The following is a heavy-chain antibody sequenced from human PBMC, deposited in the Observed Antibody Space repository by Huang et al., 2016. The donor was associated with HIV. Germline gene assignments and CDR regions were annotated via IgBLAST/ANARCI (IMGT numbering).Heavy chain of an antibody. CDR2: INSDGSSL. V-gene: IGHV3-74*01. J-gene: IGHJ4*02. CDR1: GFTFSSYW. D-gene: IGHD3-22*01. CDR3: VRDPRIQSWLNYFDY. Sequence: EVQLVESGGGLVQPGGSLRLSCAASGFTFSSYWMNWVRQAPGKGLFWVSLINSDGSSLGYSDSVKCRFTIARDNAKNTLYRQMNSLRAEDTAVYYCVRDPRIQSWLNYFDYWGQGTLVSVSS.